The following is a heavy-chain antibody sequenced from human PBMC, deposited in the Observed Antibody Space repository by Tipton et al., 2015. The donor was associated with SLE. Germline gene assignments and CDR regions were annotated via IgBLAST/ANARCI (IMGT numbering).Heavy chain of an antibody. D-gene: IGHD2-15*01. CDR2: ISSGASTM. CDR3: ARDAGHCSGGSCYDY. Sequence: SLRLSCVASGFAFSGYEMNWVRQAPGKGLEWVSYISSGASTMYYGASVRGRFTVSRDNAKKSLYLAMNSLRVEDTAIYYCARDAGHCSGGSCYDYWGQGTLVTVSP. CDR1: GFAFSGYE. J-gene: IGHJ4*02. V-gene: IGHV3-48*03.